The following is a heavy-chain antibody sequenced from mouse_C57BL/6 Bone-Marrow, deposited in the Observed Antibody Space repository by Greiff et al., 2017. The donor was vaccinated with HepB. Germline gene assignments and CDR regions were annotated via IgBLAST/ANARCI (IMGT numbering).Heavy chain of an antibody. J-gene: IGHJ4*01. V-gene: IGHV1-64*01. Sequence: QVHVKQPGAELVKPGASVKLSCKASGYTFTSYWMHWVKQRPGQGLEWIGMIHPNSGSTNYNEKFKSKATLTVDKSSSTAYMQLSSLTSEDSAVYYCAILLLGRGAMDYWGQGTSVTVSS. D-gene: IGHD1-1*01. CDR2: IHPNSGST. CDR3: AILLLGRGAMDY. CDR1: GYTFTSYW.